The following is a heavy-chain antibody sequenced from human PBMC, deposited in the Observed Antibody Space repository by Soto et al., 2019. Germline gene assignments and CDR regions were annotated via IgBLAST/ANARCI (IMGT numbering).Heavy chain of an antibody. CDR1: GITLTNYW. CDR2: INTDGSST. CDR3: TRGYDY. D-gene: IGHD5-18*01. J-gene: IGHJ4*02. Sequence: EVQLVESGGGLDQPGGSLRLSCAVSGITLTNYWMHWVRQAPGKGLVWVSRINTDGSSTSYADSVKGRFTISRDNAKNTLYLQMNSLRAEDTAVYYCTRGYDYWGQGTLVTVSS. V-gene: IGHV3-74*01.